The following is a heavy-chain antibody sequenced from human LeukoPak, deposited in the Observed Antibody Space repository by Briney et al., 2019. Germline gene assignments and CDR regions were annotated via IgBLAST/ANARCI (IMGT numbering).Heavy chain of an antibody. J-gene: IGHJ6*02. D-gene: IGHD2-15*01. CDR1: GFTFSSYA. V-gene: IGHV3-23*01. CDR3: ARLGRYCSGGSCYDYYYGMDV. Sequence: GGSLRLSCAASGFTFSSYAMSWVRQAPGKGLEWVSAISGSGGSTYYADSVKGRFTISRDNSKNTLYLQMNSLRAEDTAVYYCARLGRYCSGGSCYDYYYGMDVWGQGTTVTVSS. CDR2: ISGSGGST.